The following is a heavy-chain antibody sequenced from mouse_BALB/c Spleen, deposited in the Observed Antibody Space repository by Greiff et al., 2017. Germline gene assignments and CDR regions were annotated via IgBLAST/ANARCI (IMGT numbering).Heavy chain of an antibody. Sequence: QVQLQQSGAELVKPGASVKLSCKASGYTFTSYYMYWVKQRPGQGLEWIGEINPSNGGTNFNEKFKSKATLTVDKSSSTEYMQLSSLTSEDSAVYYCTRGWGKTVFDYWGQGTTLTVSS. V-gene: IGHV1S81*02. J-gene: IGHJ2*01. CDR3: TRGWGKTVFDY. CDR1: GYTFTSYY. D-gene: IGHD4-1*01. CDR2: INPSNGGT.